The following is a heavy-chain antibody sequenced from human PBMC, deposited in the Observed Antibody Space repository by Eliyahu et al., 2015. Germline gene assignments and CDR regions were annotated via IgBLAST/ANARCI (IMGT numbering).Heavy chain of an antibody. J-gene: IGHJ6*03. CDR1: GESFSGYX. CDR2: INHSGST. D-gene: IGHD3-16*01. V-gene: IGHV4-34*01. CDR3: ARATVMTAPRSYYYYYMDV. Sequence: QVQLQQWGAGLLKPSETLSLTCAVYGESFSGYXWSXSRQTXGKGLXWIGEINHSGSTXYNPSLNSXVTISVDTXKNQFSLKLSSVTAADTAVYYCARATVMTAPRSYYYYYMDVWGKGTTVTVSS.